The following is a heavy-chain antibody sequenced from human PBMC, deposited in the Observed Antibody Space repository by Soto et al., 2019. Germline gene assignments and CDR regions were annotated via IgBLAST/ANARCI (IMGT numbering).Heavy chain of an antibody. Sequence: SETLSLTCTVSCGSISSGGYYWSWIRQHPGKGLEWIGYIYYSGSTYYNPSLKSRVTISVDTSKNQFSLKLSSVAAADTAVYYCPRDLGSGSYSSWFDLLRHRTPVPGSS. CDR2: IYYSGST. V-gene: IGHV4-31*03. CDR3: PRDLGSGSYSSWFDL. D-gene: IGHD3-10*01. J-gene: IGHJ5*02. CDR1: CGSISSGGYY.